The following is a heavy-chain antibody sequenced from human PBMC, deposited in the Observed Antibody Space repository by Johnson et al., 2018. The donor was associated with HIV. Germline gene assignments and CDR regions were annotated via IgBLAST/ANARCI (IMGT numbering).Heavy chain of an antibody. D-gene: IGHD3-3*02. CDR3: ARELSHDAFDI. V-gene: IGHV3-30*03. CDR1: GFTFSSYG. Sequence: VQLVESGGGVVQPGRSLRLSCAASGFTFSSYGMHWVRQAPGKGLAWVAVISYDGSNKYYADSVKGRFTISRDNSKNTLYLQMNSLRAEDTAAYYCARELSHDAFDIWGQGTMVTVSS. J-gene: IGHJ3*02. CDR2: ISYDGSNK.